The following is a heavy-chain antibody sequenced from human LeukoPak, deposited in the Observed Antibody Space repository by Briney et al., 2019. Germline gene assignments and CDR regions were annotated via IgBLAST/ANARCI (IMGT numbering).Heavy chain of an antibody. V-gene: IGHV3-11*01. J-gene: IGHJ6*02. D-gene: IGHD5-18*01. CDR1: GFTFSDYY. Sequence: GGSLRLTCAASGFTFSDYYMSWIRQAPGKGLEWVSYISSSVSSMWYADSVKGRFTISRDNARNSLYLQVNSLRAEDTAVYYCASRGYSTYGMDVWGQGTTVTVSS. CDR3: ASRGYSTYGMDV. CDR2: ISSSVSSM.